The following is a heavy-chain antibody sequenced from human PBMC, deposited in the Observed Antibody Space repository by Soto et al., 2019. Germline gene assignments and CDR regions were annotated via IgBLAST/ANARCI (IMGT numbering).Heavy chain of an antibody. CDR2: INAGNGNT. CDR3: AGPSRYAPTSFDY. D-gene: IGHD3-16*01. CDR1: GYTFTSYA. J-gene: IGHJ4*02. V-gene: IGHV1-3*01. Sequence: ASVKVSCKASGYTFTSYAMHWVRQAPGQRLEWMGWINAGNGNTKYSQKFQGRVTITRDTSASTAYMELSSLRSEDTAVYYCAGPSRYAPTSFDYWGQGTLVTVSS.